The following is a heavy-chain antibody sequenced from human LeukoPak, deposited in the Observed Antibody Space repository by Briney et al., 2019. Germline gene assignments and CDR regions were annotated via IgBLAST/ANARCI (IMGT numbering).Heavy chain of an antibody. V-gene: IGHV3-64D*06. Sequence: GGSLRLSCSVSGFTFSTYVMHWVRQAPGKGLEYVSAISSNGDNTYYADSVKGRFTISRDNSKNTVYLQMSSLRAEDTAVYYCVIVRGYFDSSGSGYWGQGTLVTVPP. D-gene: IGHD3-9*01. J-gene: IGHJ4*02. CDR1: GFTFSTYV. CDR2: ISSNGDNT. CDR3: VIVRGYFDSSGSGY.